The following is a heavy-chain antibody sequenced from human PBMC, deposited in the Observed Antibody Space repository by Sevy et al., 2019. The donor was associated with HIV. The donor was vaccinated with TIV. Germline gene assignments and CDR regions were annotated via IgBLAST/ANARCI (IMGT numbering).Heavy chain of an antibody. CDR2: IRRNSHEPYGGTT. CDR3: TRALATADTPEYYFDY. CDR1: GFTFGDYA. D-gene: IGHD5-12*01. J-gene: IGHJ4*02. Sequence: GGSLRLSCTSSGFTFGDYAMSWFRQAPGKGLEWVAFIRRNSHEPYGGTTEYAASMKGRFTISRDDSKRIAYLQMNSLKTEDTAVYYCTRALATADTPEYYFDYWGQGILVNVSS. V-gene: IGHV3-49*03.